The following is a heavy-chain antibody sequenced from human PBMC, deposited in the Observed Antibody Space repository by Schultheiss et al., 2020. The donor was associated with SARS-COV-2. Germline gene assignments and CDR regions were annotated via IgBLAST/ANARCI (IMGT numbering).Heavy chain of an antibody. Sequence: GESLKISCAASGFTFSSYGMHWVRQAPGKGLEWVSRINSDGSGTTYADSVKGRFTISRDNVNNTLYLQMDSLRAEDTAVYYCARDPDLYCTTTSCYRGMDVWGQGTTVTGSS. CDR1: GFTFSSYG. CDR3: ARDPDLYCTTTSCYRGMDV. CDR2: INSDGSGT. J-gene: IGHJ6*02. D-gene: IGHD2-2*02. V-gene: IGHV3-74*01.